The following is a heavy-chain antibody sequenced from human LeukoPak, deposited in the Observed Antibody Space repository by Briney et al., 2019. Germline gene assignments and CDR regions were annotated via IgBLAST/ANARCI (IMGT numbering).Heavy chain of an antibody. Sequence: SEALSLTCAVYGGSFSGYYWSWIRQPPWKGLEWIGEINHSGSTNYNPSLKSRVTISVDTSKNQFSLKLSSVTAADTAVYYCARDSSSWYPYYFDYWGQGTLVTVSS. D-gene: IGHD6-13*01. CDR2: INHSGST. V-gene: IGHV4-34*01. CDR1: GGSFSGYY. J-gene: IGHJ4*02. CDR3: ARDSSSWYPYYFDY.